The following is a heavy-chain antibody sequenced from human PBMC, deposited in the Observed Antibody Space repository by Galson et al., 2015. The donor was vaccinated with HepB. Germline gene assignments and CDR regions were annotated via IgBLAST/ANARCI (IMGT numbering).Heavy chain of an antibody. J-gene: IGHJ4*02. D-gene: IGHD3-3*01. V-gene: IGHV3-48*01. Sequence: SLRLSCAASGFTFSNYAIHWVRQAPGKGLEWISYIRSDSSTVYYADSVKGRFTISSDNAKNSLHLQMNSLRAEDTAVYYCARVRSGYYTDYWGQGTLLTVSS. CDR1: GFTFSNYA. CDR3: ARVRSGYYTDY. CDR2: IRSDSSTV.